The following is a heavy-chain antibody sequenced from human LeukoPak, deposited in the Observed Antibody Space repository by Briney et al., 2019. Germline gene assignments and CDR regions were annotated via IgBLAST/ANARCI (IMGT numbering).Heavy chain of an antibody. D-gene: IGHD4-17*01. Sequence: ASVKVSCKVSGYTLTELCMHWVRQAPGKGLEWMGGFDPEDGETIYAQKFQGRVTMTEDTSTDTAYMELSSLRSEDTAVYYCATDPDDYGDYEVAYWGQGTLVTVSS. CDR3: ATDPDDYGDYEVAY. CDR2: FDPEDGET. V-gene: IGHV1-24*01. CDR1: GYTLTELC. J-gene: IGHJ4*02.